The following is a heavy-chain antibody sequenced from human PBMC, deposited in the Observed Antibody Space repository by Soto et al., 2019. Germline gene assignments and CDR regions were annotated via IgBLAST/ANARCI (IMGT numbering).Heavy chain of an antibody. CDR1: GLILSSSE. D-gene: IGHD1-26*01. Sequence: EVQLVESGGGLVQPGGSLRLSCAASGLILSSSEMNWFRQAPGKGLEWVSYISSSGSPIYYADSVKGRFTISRDNAKNSLFLQMNSLRAEDTSVYYCAAERRWELLWRQGTLVTVSS. CDR3: AAERRWELL. CDR2: ISSSGSPI. V-gene: IGHV3-48*03. J-gene: IGHJ4*02.